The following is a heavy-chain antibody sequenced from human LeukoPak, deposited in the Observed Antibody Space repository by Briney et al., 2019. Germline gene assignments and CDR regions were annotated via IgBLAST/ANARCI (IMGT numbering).Heavy chain of an antibody. D-gene: IGHD1-26*01. CDR2: ISSSSGTM. CDR3: ARDRATNY. J-gene: IGHJ4*02. CDR1: GFTFSSYA. V-gene: IGHV3-48*01. Sequence: QPGGSLRLSCAASGFTFSSYAMNWVRQAPGKGLEWVSYISSSSGTMYYADSVKGRFTISRDTANNSLFLQMSTLRAEDTAVYYCARDRATNYWGQGTLVTVSS.